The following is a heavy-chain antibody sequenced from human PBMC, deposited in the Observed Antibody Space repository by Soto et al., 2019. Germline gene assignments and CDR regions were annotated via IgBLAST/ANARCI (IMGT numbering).Heavy chain of an antibody. CDR1: GFTFSSYG. CDR2: ISYDGSNK. D-gene: IGHD4-17*01. Sequence: GGSLRLSCAASGFTFSSYGMHWVRQAPGKGLEWVAVISYDGSNKYYADSVKGRFTISRDNSKNTLYLQMNSLRAEDTAVYYCANGPRSGEHQYYYYYMDVWGKGTTVTVSS. J-gene: IGHJ6*03. V-gene: IGHV3-30*18. CDR3: ANGPRSGEHQYYYYYMDV.